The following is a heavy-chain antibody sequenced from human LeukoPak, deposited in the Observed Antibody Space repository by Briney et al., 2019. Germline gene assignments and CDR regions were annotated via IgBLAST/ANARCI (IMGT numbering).Heavy chain of an antibody. Sequence: SETLSLTCAVSGGSISSGGYSWSWIRQPPGKGLEWIGYIYYSASTYYNPSLKSRVTISVHTSKNQFSLKLSSVTAADTAVYYCARSPTSGTYFDAFDIWGQGTMVTVSS. CDR2: IYYSAST. D-gene: IGHD1-26*01. CDR3: ARSPTSGTYFDAFDI. V-gene: IGHV4-30-4*07. CDR1: GGSISSGGYS. J-gene: IGHJ3*02.